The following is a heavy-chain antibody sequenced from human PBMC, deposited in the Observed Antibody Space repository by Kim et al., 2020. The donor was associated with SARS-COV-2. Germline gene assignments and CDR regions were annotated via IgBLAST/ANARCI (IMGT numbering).Heavy chain of an antibody. Sequence: GDSLKGRCTISREHANNTLYLQMNSLRVEDKAVYYCARDPRGGWGWLDPWGLGTLVTVSS. D-gene: IGHD6-19*01. V-gene: IGHV3-74*01. CDR3: ARDPRGGWGWLDP. J-gene: IGHJ5*02.